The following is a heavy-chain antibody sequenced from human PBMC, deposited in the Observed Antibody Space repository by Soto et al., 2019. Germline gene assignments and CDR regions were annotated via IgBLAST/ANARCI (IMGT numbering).Heavy chain of an antibody. CDR2: ISYDGSNK. Sequence: GGSLRLSCAASGFTFRSYGMHWVRQAPGKGLEWVAVISYDGSNKYYADSVKGRFTISRDNSKNTLYLQMNSLRAEDTAVYYCAKGLFGEAYWGQGTLVTVSS. CDR3: AKGLFGEAY. J-gene: IGHJ4*02. CDR1: GFTFRSYG. V-gene: IGHV3-30*18. D-gene: IGHD3-10*02.